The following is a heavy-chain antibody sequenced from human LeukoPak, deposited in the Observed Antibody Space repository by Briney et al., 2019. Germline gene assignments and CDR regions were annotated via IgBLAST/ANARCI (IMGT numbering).Heavy chain of an antibody. CDR2: INPNSGGT. CDR1: GYTFAAYY. V-gene: IGHV1-2*02. J-gene: IGHJ6*02. CDR3: ARERVQWLKSDYYYYYGMDV. D-gene: IGHD6-19*01. Sequence: GASVKVSCKASGYTFAAYYMHWVRQAPGQGLEWMGWINPNSGGTNYAQKFQGRVTMTRDTSISTAYMELSRLRSDDTAVYYCARERVQWLKSDYYYYYGMDVWGHGTTVTVSS.